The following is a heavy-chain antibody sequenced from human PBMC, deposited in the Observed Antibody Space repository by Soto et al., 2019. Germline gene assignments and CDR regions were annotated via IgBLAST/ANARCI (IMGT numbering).Heavy chain of an antibody. CDR1: GFPFGSYS. CDR2: IFATSTTI. D-gene: IGHD6-19*01. J-gene: IGHJ4*02. CDR3: ARRSSGWYFDY. V-gene: IGHV3-48*01. Sequence: GGSLRLSCVASGFPFGSYSLVWVRQAPGKGLEWVSYIFATSTTIYYADSVKGRFTISRDNSKNTLYLQMNSLRAEDTAVYYCARRSSGWYFDYWGQGTLVTVSS.